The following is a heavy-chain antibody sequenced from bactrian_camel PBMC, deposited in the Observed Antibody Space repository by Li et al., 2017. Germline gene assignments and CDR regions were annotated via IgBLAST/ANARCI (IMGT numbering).Heavy chain of an antibody. CDR2: VDSDGTPT. V-gene: IGHV3S40*01. CDR3: AAGSRRGGVWFGDRPEDTCNFNT. Sequence: VQLVESGGGSVQTGGSLTLSCAASGFDYSTYCMGWFRQVPGKEHEAVAAVDSDGTPTYADFVKGRFTVSKDMTKNTIHLQMNDLKPDDTGMYYCAAGSRRGGVWFGDRPEDTCNFNTWGQGTQVTVS. D-gene: IGHD3*01. J-gene: IGHJ4*01. CDR1: GFDYSTYC.